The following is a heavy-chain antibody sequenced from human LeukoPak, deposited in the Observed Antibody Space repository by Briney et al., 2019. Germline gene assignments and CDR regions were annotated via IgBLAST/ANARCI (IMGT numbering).Heavy chain of an antibody. CDR1: GYTFTGYY. CDR2: INPNSGGT. CDR3: ARDGYGSGSPYYYYYYMDV. J-gene: IGHJ6*03. D-gene: IGHD3-10*01. V-gene: IGHV1-2*02. Sequence: ASVKVSCKASGYTFTGYYMHWVRQAPGQGLEWMGWINPNSGGTNYAQKFQGRVTMTRDTSISTAYMELSRLRSDDTAVYYCARDGYGSGSPYYYYYYMDVWGKGTTVTVSS.